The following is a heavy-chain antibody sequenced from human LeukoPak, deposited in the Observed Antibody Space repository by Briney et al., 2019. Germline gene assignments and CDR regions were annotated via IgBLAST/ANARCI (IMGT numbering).Heavy chain of an antibody. CDR1: GGSISSYY. CDR2: IYTSGST. CDR3: ADGMSITGTT. J-gene: IGHJ4*02. V-gene: IGHV4-4*08. Sequence: SETLSLTCAVSGGSISSYYWSWIRQPPGKGLEWIGRIYTSGSTNYNPSLKSRVTISVDTSKNQFSLKLSSVTAADTAVYYCADGMSITGTTWGQGTLVTVSS. D-gene: IGHD1-7*01.